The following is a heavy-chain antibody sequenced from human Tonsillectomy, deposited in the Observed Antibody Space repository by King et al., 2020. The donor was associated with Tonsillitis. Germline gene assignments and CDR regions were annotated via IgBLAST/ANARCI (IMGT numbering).Heavy chain of an antibody. CDR2: IYYTGST. CDR1: GGSISSSSYY. J-gene: IGHJ4*02. V-gene: IGHV4-39*07. Sequence: QLQESGPGLVKPSETLSLTCTVSGGSISSSSYYWGWIRQPPGKGLEWIGSIYYTGSTYYNPSLNTRVTISVDTSKNQFSLKLSFMTAADKAVYYCASIKWPNYYESDGYYLDYWGQGTLVTVSS. CDR3: ASIKWPNYYESDGYYLDY. D-gene: IGHD3-22*01.